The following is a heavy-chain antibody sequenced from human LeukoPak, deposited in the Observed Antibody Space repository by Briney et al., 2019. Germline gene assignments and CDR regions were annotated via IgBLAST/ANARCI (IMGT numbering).Heavy chain of an antibody. V-gene: IGHV1-18*01. CDR3: ARARAAVAPTDAFDI. J-gene: IGHJ3*02. CDR1: GYTFTSYG. CDR2: ISAYNGNT. Sequence: ASVKVSRKASGYTFTSYGISWVRQAPGQGLEWMGWISAYNGNTNYAQKLQGRVTMTTDTSTSKAYMELRSPRSDDTAVYYCARARAAVAPTDAFDIWGQGTMVTVSS. D-gene: IGHD6-19*01.